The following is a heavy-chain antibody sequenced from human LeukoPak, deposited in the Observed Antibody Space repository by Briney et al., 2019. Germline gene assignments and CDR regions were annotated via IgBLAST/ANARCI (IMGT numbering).Heavy chain of an antibody. Sequence: PGGSLRLPCAASGFTVSRNYMSWVRQAPGKGLEWVSIIYSGGSAYYIDSVKGRFTISRDNSKNTLYLQMNSLRAEDTAVYYCARDQGGGQLWFGTNWGQGTLVTVSS. CDR1: GFTVSRNY. D-gene: IGHD3-10*01. CDR3: ARDQGGGQLWFGTN. J-gene: IGHJ4*02. V-gene: IGHV3-66*02. CDR2: IYSGGSA.